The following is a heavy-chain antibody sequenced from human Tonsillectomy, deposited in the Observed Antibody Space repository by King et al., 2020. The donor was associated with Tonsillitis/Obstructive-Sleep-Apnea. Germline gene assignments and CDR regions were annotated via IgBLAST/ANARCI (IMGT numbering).Heavy chain of an antibody. CDR3: AKEHPSRGGPAGDD. D-gene: IGHD2-2*01. Sequence: VQLVESGGGLVPPGGSLSLSCAASGFPLSSSSMSWVRQAPGKGLEWVSSINKDSGRTYYADSVKGRFTISRDDSTTTLFLHMSSLRAEATAGEVWAKEHPSRGGPAGDDGGQGTRVTVDS. J-gene: IGHJ4*02. CDR1: GFPLSSSS. V-gene: IGHV3-23*04. CDR2: INKDSGRT.